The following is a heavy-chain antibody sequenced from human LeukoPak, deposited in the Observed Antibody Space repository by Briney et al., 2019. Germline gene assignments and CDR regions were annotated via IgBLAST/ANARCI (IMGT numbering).Heavy chain of an antibody. Sequence: SETLSLTCTVSGGSMSSGGYYWSWIRQHPGKGLEWIGYIYYSGSTYYNPSLKSRVTISVDTSKNQFSLKLTSVTAADTAVYYCARVSPVDTAMAYYFDYWGQGTLVTVSS. CDR2: IYYSGST. CDR1: GGSMSSGGYY. CDR3: ARVSPVDTAMAYYFDY. V-gene: IGHV4-31*03. J-gene: IGHJ4*02. D-gene: IGHD5-18*01.